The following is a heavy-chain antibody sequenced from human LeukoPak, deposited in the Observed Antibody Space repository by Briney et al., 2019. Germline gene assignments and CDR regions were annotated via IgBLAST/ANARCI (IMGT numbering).Heavy chain of an antibody. V-gene: IGHV1-2*04. CDR1: GYTFTGYY. J-gene: IGHJ3*02. D-gene: IGHD1-26*01. CDR3: ARGGGSYYSGHDAFDI. Sequence: GASVKVSCKASGYTFTGYYMHWVRQAPGQGLEWMGWINPNSGGTNYAQKFQGWVTMTRDTSISTAYMELSRLRSDDTAVYYCARGGGSYYSGHDAFDIWGQGTMVTVSS. CDR2: INPNSGGT.